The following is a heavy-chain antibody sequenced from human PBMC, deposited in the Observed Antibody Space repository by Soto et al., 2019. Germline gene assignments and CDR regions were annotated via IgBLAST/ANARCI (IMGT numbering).Heavy chain of an antibody. D-gene: IGHD5-12*01. J-gene: IGHJ4*02. Sequence: AASVKVSCKASGYTFTYRYLHWVRQAPGQALEWMGWITPFNGNTNYAQKFQDRVTITRDRSMSTAYMELSSLRSEDTAMYYCATADSGYDPFDYWGQGTLVTVSS. CDR1: GYTFTYRY. CDR3: ATADSGYDPFDY. V-gene: IGHV1-45*02. CDR2: ITPFNGNT.